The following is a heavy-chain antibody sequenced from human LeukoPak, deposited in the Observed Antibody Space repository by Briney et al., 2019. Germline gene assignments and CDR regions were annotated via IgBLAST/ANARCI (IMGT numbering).Heavy chain of an antibody. CDR3: ADFSFDY. CDR2: ISYTGTYI. J-gene: IGHJ4*02. Sequence: GGSLRLSCAASAFSLNAYNMNWVRQAPGKGLEWVSSISYTGTYIYYADSVKGRFTISRDNSKNTLYLQMNSLRAEDTAVYYCADFSFDYWGQGTLVTVSS. V-gene: IGHV3-21*01. CDR1: AFSLNAYN.